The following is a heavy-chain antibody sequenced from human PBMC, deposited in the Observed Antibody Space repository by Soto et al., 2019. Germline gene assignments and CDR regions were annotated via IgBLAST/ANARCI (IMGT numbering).Heavy chain of an antibody. CDR1: GGSISSGGYS. CDR2: IYRSVST. CDR3: ARVPDY. J-gene: IGHJ4*02. V-gene: IGHV4-30-2*01. Sequence: QLQLQESGSGLVKPSQTLSLTCAVSGGSISSGGYSLSWIRQPPGQGLEWIAYIYRSVSTYYNPSLKSRVTTSVDRSTNQFSLKLSSVTAADTAVYYCARVPDYWGQGTLVTVSS.